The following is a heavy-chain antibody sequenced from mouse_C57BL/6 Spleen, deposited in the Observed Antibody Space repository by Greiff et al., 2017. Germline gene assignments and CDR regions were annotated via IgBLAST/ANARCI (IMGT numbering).Heavy chain of an antibody. J-gene: IGHJ1*03. CDR3: ARWDRGTGYFDV. CDR2: INPSNGGT. D-gene: IGHD2-14*01. V-gene: IGHV1-53*01. CDR1: GYTFTSYW. Sequence: QVHVKQPGTELVKPGASVKLSCKASGYTFTSYWMHWVKQRPGQGLEWIGNINPSNGGTNYNEKFKSKATLTVDKSSSTAYMQLSSLTSEDSAVYYCARWDRGTGYFDVWGTGTTVTVSS.